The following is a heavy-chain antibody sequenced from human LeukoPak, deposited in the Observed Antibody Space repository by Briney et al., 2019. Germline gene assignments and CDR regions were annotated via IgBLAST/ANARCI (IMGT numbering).Heavy chain of an antibody. CDR3: ARALRYSYGYGIY. D-gene: IGHD5-18*01. CDR1: GFTFSSYA. J-gene: IGHJ4*02. Sequence: GGSLRLSCAASGFTFSSYAMSWVRQAPGKGLEWVSAITGSGGSTYYADSVKGRFTISRDNSKNTLYLQMNSLRAEDTAVYYCARALRYSYGYGIYWGQGNLVTVSS. V-gene: IGHV3-23*01. CDR2: ITGSGGST.